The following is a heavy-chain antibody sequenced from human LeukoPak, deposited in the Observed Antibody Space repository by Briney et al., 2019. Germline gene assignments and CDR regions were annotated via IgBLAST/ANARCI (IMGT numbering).Heavy chain of an antibody. CDR2: IHHGVST. J-gene: IGHJ4*02. Sequence: SETLSLIGAVSGYSITSNYYWGWIRQPPGRGLEWIGSIHHGVSTFYNPSLKSRVTISVDTSNNHFSLRLTSVTAADTAVYYCARDRDDSTNYTPYYFDYWGQGALVAVSS. CDR3: ARDRDDSTNYTPYYFDY. D-gene: IGHD2-8*01. V-gene: IGHV4-38-2*02. CDR1: GYSITSNYY.